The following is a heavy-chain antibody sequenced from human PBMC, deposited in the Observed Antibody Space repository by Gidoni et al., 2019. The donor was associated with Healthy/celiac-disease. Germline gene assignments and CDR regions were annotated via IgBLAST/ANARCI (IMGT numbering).Heavy chain of an antibody. CDR3: ARVRDSGYYPFDY. V-gene: IGHV4-39*07. J-gene: IGHJ4*02. CDR1: GGSIRSSSYY. D-gene: IGHD3-22*01. CDR2: IYYSGST. Sequence: QLQLQESGPGLVKPSETLSLTCNVTGGSIRSSSYYWGWIRQPPGKVLEWIGSIYYSGSTYYNPSLKSRVTISVDTSKNQFSLKLSSVTAADTAVYYCARVRDSGYYPFDYWGQGTLVTVSS.